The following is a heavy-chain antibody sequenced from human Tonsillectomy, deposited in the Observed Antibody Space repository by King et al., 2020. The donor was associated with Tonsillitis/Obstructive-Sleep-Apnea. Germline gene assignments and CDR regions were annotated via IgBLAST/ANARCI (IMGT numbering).Heavy chain of an antibody. J-gene: IGHJ3*02. CDR2: ISWNSGKI. CDR1: GFXFDDYA. CDR3: AKXXXIFGVXTDXXDI. D-gene: IGHD3-3*01. Sequence: VQLVEXXGGLVQPGRSLXLSCAASGFXFDDYAMXWVRQAPGKGLEWVSGISWNSGKIGYADSVKGRFTISRDNARNSLYLQMNSLRTEDTALYYCAKXXXIFGVXTDXXDIXGXGTXVA. V-gene: IGHV3-9*01.